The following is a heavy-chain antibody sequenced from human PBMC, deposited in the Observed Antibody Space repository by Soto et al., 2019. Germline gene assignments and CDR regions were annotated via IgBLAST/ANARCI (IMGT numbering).Heavy chain of an antibody. CDR2: IDPNDSYT. CDR3: ARHGAVASDIEVTGSDAFNV. Sequence: GASLKISCQGSGYSFTKFWISWVRQMPGKGLEWMGKIDPNDSYTDYSPSFQGHVTLSGDKSISSVYLQWSSLKATDTGTYYCARHGAVASDIEVTGSDAFNVWGQGTVVTVSS. CDR1: GYSFTKFW. V-gene: IGHV5-10-1*01. J-gene: IGHJ3*01. D-gene: IGHD6-19*01.